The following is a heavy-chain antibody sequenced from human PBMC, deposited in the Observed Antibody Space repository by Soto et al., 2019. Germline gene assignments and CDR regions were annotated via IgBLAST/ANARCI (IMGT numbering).Heavy chain of an antibody. J-gene: IGHJ4*02. CDR2: ISFDGTKT. CDR3: ARDIAIITGSHHHSVGPRY. D-gene: IGHD2-15*01. V-gene: IGHV3-30-3*01. CDR1: GFTFKNYA. Sequence: PGGSLRLSCAASGFTFKNYAMHWVRQAPGKGLEWVAIISFDGTKTYYADSVRGRVTVSRDNSKNTLYLQMSSLRIEGTALFYCARDIAIITGSHHHSVGPRYWGQGTLVTVSS.